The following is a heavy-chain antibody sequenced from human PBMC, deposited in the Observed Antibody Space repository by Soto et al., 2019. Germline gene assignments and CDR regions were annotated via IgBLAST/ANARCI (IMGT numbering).Heavy chain of an antibody. CDR2: IIPILGIA. J-gene: IGHJ4*02. CDR1: GGTFSSYT. V-gene: IGHV1-69*02. Sequence: ASVKVSCKASGGTFSSYTISWVRQAPGQGLEWMGRIIPILGIANYAQKFQGRVTITADKSTSTAYMELSSLRSEDTAVYYCARAGDVVAAPFDYWGQGTLVTVSS. CDR3: ARAGDVVAAPFDY. D-gene: IGHD2-15*01.